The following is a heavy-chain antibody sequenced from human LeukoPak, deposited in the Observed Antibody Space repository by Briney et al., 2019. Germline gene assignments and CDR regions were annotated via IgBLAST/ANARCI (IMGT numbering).Heavy chain of an antibody. CDR2: IYYSGST. CDR3: ARGLERGPYYYFYYMGV. Sequence: SETLSLTCTVSGGSISNYYWSWIRQPPGKGLEWIGCIYYSGSTNYNPSLKSRVTISVDTSKNQVSLKLSSVTAADTAVYYCARGLERGPYYYFYYMGVWGKGTTVTVSS. J-gene: IGHJ6*03. D-gene: IGHD1-1*01. V-gene: IGHV4-59*01. CDR1: GGSISNYY.